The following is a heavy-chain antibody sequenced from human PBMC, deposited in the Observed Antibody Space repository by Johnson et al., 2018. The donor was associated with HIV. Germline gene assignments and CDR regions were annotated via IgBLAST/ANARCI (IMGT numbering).Heavy chain of an antibody. V-gene: IGHV3-66*01. Sequence: VQLVESGGVVVQPGGSLRLSCAASGFTFDDYAMHWVRQAPGKGLEWVSVLFSGGTVYFADSVRGRFTISRDNSKNTVYLQMNSLRAEDTAVYYCTTDGQDYYDSSGADAFDIWGQGTMVTVSS. CDR2: LFSGGTV. CDR3: TTDGQDYYDSSGADAFDI. J-gene: IGHJ3*02. D-gene: IGHD3-22*01. CDR1: GFTFDDYA.